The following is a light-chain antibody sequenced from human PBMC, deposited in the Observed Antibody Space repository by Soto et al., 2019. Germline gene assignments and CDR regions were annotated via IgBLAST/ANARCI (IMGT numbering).Light chain of an antibody. V-gene: IGKV3-20*01. CDR2: GVS. CDR1: QSISTNY. J-gene: IGKJ1*01. Sequence: EIVLTKSPGTLSLSPGERATLSCRASQSISTNYLAWYQQRPGQAPRLLIYGVSSRATGIADRFSGSGSGTDFNLPTIRLEPEDFVMCDGQQSTAFGQGTRVEI. CDR3: QQSTA.